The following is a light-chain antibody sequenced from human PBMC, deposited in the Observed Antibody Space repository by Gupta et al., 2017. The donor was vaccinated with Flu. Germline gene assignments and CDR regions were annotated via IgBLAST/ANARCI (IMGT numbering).Light chain of an antibody. V-gene: IGLV1-44*01. CDR3: AAWDDSLNGHVV. CDR2: SNN. CDR1: SSNIGSNT. J-gene: IGLJ2*01. Sequence: QSVLTQPPSASGTPGQRVPISCSGSSSNIGSNTVNWYQQLPGTAPKLLIYSNNQLPSGVPDRFSGSKSGTSASLAISGLQSEDEADYYCAAWDDSLNGHVVFGGGTKLTVL.